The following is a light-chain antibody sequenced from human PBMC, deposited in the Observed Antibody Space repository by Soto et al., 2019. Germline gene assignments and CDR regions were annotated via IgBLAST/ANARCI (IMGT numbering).Light chain of an antibody. CDR1: SSDIGAYNY. J-gene: IGLJ1*01. Sequence: QSALTQPPSASGSPGQSVTISCTGSSSDIGAYNYVSWYQQRPGQVPKLVIFEVSNRPSEVPDRFSGSRSGNTASLTISGLQAEDEADYYCSLFTDTGTYVFGTGTKLTVL. CDR3: SLFTDTGTYV. V-gene: IGLV2-18*01. CDR2: EVS.